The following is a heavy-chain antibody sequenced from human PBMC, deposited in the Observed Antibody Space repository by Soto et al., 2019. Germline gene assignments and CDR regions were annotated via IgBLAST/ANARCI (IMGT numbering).Heavy chain of an antibody. Sequence: QVQLQESGPGLVKPSETLSLTCTVSGGSVSSGSYYWSWIRQPPGKGLEWNGYNYYSGSTKHNPSLKRLLSLSVDTSKHVFSLKLSPVPAADMAVYYCLRAGLGDRSDYWGRGTLVAVSS. CDR1: GGSVSSGSYY. J-gene: IGHJ4*02. D-gene: IGHD1-26*01. CDR3: LRAGLGDRSDY. V-gene: IGHV4-61*01. CDR2: NYYSGST.